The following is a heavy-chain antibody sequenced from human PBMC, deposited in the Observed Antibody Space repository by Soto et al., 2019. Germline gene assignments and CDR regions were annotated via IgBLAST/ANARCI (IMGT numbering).Heavy chain of an antibody. V-gene: IGHV3-15*01. J-gene: IGHJ4*02. D-gene: IGHD3-22*01. CDR1: GFTFSNAW. CDR3: TTQYYYDSSGSLLN. CDR2: IKSKADGGAT. Sequence: EVQVVESGGGLVKPGGSLRLSCAASGFTFSNAWMTWVRQAPGKGLEWVGRIKSKADGGATDYAAPVKDRFTISGDDSKITLYLQMNSLKTEDTAVYYCTTQYYYDSSGSLLNWGQGTLVTVSS.